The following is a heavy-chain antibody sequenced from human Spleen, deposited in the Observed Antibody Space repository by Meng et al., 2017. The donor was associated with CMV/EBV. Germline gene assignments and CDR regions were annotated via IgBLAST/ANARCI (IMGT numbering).Heavy chain of an antibody. CDR1: GSLSSGGFY. CDR2: IYYAGST. J-gene: IGHJ4*02. V-gene: IGHV4-31*02. D-gene: IGHD2-2*02. CDR3: ARYYSSTDCYTNVFDY. Sequence: GSLSSGGFYWSWLRQHPGKGLEWIGYIYYAGSTYYNTSLKSRVSISVHTSKNQFSLRLSSVTAADTAVYYCARYYSSTDCYTNVFDYWGQGTLVTVSS.